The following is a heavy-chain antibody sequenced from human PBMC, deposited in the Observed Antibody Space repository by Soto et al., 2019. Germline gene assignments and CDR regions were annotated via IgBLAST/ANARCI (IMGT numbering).Heavy chain of an antibody. V-gene: IGHV3-21*01. Sequence: EVQLVDSGGGLVKPGGSLRLSCAASGFTFSTYSMNWVRQAPGKGLEWVSSISSGGAYIYYADSVKGGFTISRDNAKSSLYLQMTSLRAEDTAVYDCARARYSSNWYFDYWGQGTLVTVSS. CDR2: ISSGGAYI. D-gene: IGHD6-13*01. J-gene: IGHJ4*02. CDR1: GFTFSTYS. CDR3: ARARYSSNWYFDY.